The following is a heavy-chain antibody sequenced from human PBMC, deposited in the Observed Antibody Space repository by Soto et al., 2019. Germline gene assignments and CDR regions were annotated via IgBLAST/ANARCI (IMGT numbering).Heavy chain of an antibody. V-gene: IGHV3-30-3*01. D-gene: IGHD3-22*01. J-gene: IGHJ6*02. CDR3: ARGDNQYYYDSSGEYGMDV. CDR1: GFTFSRYA. Sequence: GGSLRLSCAASGFTFSRYAMHCFRQAPGKGLEWVAVISYGGSNKYYADSVKGRFTISRDNSKNTLYLQMNSLRAEDTAVYYCARGDNQYYYDSSGEYGMDVWGQGTTVTVSS. CDR2: ISYGGSNK.